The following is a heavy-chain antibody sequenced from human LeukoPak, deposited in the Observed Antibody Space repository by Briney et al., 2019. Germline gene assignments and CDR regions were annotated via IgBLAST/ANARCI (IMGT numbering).Heavy chain of an antibody. J-gene: IGHJ4*02. V-gene: IGHV3-21*01. CDR1: GFTFNIFR. CDR3: ARDRGTFGSYPHDY. D-gene: IGHD1-26*01. Sequence: GGSLTLSCAASGFTFNIFRMNWLRQARGKGREWVSTISSSSSYIYYADSVKGRFTISRDNAKNSLYLQMNSLRAADTAVYYCARDRGTFGSYPHDYWGQGTLVTVSS. CDR2: ISSSSSYI.